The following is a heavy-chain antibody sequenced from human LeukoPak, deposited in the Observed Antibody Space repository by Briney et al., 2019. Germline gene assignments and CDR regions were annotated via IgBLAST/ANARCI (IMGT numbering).Heavy chain of an antibody. D-gene: IGHD2-8*01. V-gene: IGHV3-74*01. CDR2: INSDGSST. Sequence: PGGSLRLSCVASGFTFSTYWMHWVRQAPREVLVWVSRINSDGSSTSYADSVKGRFTISRDNAKNTLYLQMSSLRAEDAAVYYCARELKGSVPNWGQGTLVTVSS. J-gene: IGHJ4*02. CDR3: ARELKGSVPN. CDR1: GFTFSTYW.